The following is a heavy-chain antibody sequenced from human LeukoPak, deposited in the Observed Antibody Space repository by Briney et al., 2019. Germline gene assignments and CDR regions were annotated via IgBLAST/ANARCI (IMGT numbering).Heavy chain of an antibody. D-gene: IGHD2-2*01. CDR1: GGTFTFGTAG. V-gene: IGHV1-69*01. CDR2: IIPLFDSP. J-gene: IGHJ5*02. CDR3: ARRTLGGWFDP. Sequence: SVKVSCKASGGTFTFGTAGVTWVRQASGQRLEWLGGIIPLFDSPHYAPSFQGRVTITADESTSTAYMELSSLRSEDTAVYYCARRTLGGWFDPWGQGTLVTVSS.